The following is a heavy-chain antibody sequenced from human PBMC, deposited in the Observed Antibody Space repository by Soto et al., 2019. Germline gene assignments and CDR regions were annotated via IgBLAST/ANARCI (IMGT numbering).Heavy chain of an antibody. Sequence: PGGSLRLSCAASGFTFSSYSMNWVRQAPGKGLEWVSSISSSSSYIYYADSVKGRFTISRDNAKNSLYLQMNSLRAEDTAVYYCARVPLLWFGELFSYYFDYWGQGTLVTVSS. CDR1: GFTFSSYS. D-gene: IGHD3-10*01. J-gene: IGHJ4*02. CDR3: ARVPLLWFGELFSYYFDY. CDR2: ISSSSSYI. V-gene: IGHV3-21*01.